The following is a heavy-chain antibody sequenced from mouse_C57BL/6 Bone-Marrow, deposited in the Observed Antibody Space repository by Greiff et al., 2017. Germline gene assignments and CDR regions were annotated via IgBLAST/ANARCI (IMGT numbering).Heavy chain of an antibody. V-gene: IGHV1-26*01. J-gene: IGHJ3*01. CDR3: ARSGWLLRGGTY. D-gene: IGHD2-3*01. Sequence: EVQLQQSGPELVKPGASVKISCKASGYTFTDYYMNWVKQSHGKSLEWIGDINTNNGGTSYNQKFKGKATLTVDKSSSTAYMELRRLTSEDSAVYYCARSGWLLRGGTYWGQGTLVTVSA. CDR2: INTNNGGT. CDR1: GYTFTDYY.